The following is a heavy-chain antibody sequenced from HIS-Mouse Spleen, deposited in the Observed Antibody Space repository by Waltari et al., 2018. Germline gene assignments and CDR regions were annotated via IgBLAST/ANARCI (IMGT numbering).Heavy chain of an antibody. Sequence: EVQLVESGGGLVQPGGSLRLSCAASGFACSRYWMSWVRQAPGKGLEWVANIKQDGSEKYYVDSVKGRFTISRDNAKNSLYLQMNSLRAEDTAVYYCARDGGTGDFDYWGQGTLVTVSS. J-gene: IGHJ4*02. CDR2: IKQDGSEK. V-gene: IGHV3-7*01. CDR1: GFACSRYW. D-gene: IGHD7-27*01. CDR3: ARDGGTGDFDY.